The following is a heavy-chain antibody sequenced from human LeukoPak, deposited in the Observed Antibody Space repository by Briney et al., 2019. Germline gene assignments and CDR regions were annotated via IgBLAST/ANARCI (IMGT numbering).Heavy chain of an antibody. Sequence: GASVKVSCKASGYTFTTYYFHWVRQAPGQGLEWMGIINPTGGSTSYAQKFQGRVTMTRDTSTSTVYMELSSLRSEDTAVYYCATDRPYGSGTGGYWGQGTLVTVSS. CDR2: INPTGGST. J-gene: IGHJ4*02. CDR3: ATDRPYGSGTGGY. D-gene: IGHD3-10*01. CDR1: GYTFTTYY. V-gene: IGHV1-46*01.